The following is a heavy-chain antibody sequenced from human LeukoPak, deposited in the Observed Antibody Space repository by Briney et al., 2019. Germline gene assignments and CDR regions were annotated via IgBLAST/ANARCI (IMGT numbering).Heavy chain of an antibody. D-gene: IGHD5-18*01. CDR2: IYYSGST. J-gene: IGHJ6*03. CDR1: GYSISSGYY. CDR3: AREVXTSSMDX. V-gene: IGHV4-38-2*02. Sequence: PSETLSLTCTVSGYSISSGYYWGWIRQPPGKGLEWIGSIYYSGSTYYNPSLKSRVTISVDTSKNQFSLKLSSVTAADTAVYYCAREVXTSSMDXWGKGTTVTVSS.